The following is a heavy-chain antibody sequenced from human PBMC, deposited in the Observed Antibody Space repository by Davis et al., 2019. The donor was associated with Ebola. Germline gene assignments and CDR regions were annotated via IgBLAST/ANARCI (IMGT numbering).Heavy chain of an antibody. CDR1: GYPFTSHA. J-gene: IGHJ6*04. V-gene: IGHV7-4-1*02. Sequence: AASVKVSCKASGYPFTSHAMNWVRQVPGQGPEWMGWINTNTGNPTYAQGFTGQFVFSLDTSVSTAHLEISNLKVEDTAVYYCARDSCTGCGTVYGMDVWGKGTTVTVSS. CDR2: INTNTGNP. D-gene: IGHD2-2*01. CDR3: ARDSCTGCGTVYGMDV.